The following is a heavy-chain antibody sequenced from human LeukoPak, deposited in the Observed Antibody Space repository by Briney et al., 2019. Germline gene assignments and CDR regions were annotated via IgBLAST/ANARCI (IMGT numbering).Heavy chain of an antibody. Sequence: AGGSLRFSCAASGFTVSSSYMSWVRQAPGKGLEWVSLIYSGGSTYYAASVKGRFTISRDNSKNTLYLQMNSLRPEDTAVYYCAKGYNYAYEYWGQGTLVTVSS. CDR1: GFTVSSSY. J-gene: IGHJ4*02. V-gene: IGHV3-53*01. D-gene: IGHD5-18*01. CDR3: AKGYNYAYEY. CDR2: IYSGGST.